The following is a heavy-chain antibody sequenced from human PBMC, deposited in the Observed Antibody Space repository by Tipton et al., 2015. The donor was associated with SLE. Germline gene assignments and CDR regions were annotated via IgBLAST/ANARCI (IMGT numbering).Heavy chain of an antibody. D-gene: IGHD6-19*01. CDR3: ARDPVPTRAVAH. V-gene: IGHV4-34*01. CDR2: INHSGST. Sequence: TLSLTCAVYGGSFSGYYWSWIRQPPGKGLEWIGEINHSGSTYYNPSLKSRVTISVDTSKNQFSLKLSSVTAADTAVYYCARDPVPTRAVAHWGQGTLVTVSS. J-gene: IGHJ4*02. CDR1: GGSFSGYY.